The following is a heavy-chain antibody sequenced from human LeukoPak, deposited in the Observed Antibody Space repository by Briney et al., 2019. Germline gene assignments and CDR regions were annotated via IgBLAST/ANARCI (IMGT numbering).Heavy chain of an antibody. Sequence: GGSLRLSCVVSGLTFSNCRMTWVRQAPGRGLEWVANMKEDGTETSYVGSVKGRFTISRDNAKSSLYLQMNSLRAEDTALYYCARDEFGPLAFWGRGTLVTVSS. CDR2: MKEDGTET. CDR1: GLTFSNCR. V-gene: IGHV3-7*05. J-gene: IGHJ4*02. D-gene: IGHD3/OR15-3a*01. CDR3: ARDEFGPLAF.